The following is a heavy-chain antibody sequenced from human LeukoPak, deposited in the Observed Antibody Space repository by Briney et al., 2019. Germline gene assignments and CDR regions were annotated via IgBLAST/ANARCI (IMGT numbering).Heavy chain of an antibody. CDR3: ARQKRWLQRGEYFRH. J-gene: IGHJ1*01. Sequence: RSSETLSLTCAVSGYSISSGCYWGWIRQPPGKGLEWIGSIYHSGSTYYNPSLKSRVTISVDTSKNQFSLKLSSVTAADTAVYYCARQKRWLQRGEYFRHWGQGTLVTVSS. D-gene: IGHD5-24*01. CDR2: IYHSGST. V-gene: IGHV4-38-2*01. CDR1: GYSISSGCY.